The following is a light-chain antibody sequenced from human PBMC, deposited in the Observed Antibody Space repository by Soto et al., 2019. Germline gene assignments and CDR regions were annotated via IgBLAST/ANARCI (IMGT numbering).Light chain of an antibody. Sequence: DLKVAESPSTLSGSVGDRVTLTCRASQTISSWLAWYQQKPGKAPKLLIYAASSLQSGVPSRFSGSGSGTHFTLTISSLQPEDFATYYCQQANTFPLTFGQGARLEIK. CDR3: QQANTFPLT. CDR1: QTISSW. CDR2: AAS. J-gene: IGKJ5*01. V-gene: IGKV1-12*01.